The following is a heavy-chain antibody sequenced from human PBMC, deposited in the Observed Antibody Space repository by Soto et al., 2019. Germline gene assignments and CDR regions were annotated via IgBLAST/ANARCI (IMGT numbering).Heavy chain of an antibody. D-gene: IGHD3-10*01. CDR1: GGSISSYY. J-gene: IGHJ6*02. V-gene: IGHV4-59*01. Sequence: SETLSLTCTVSGGSISSYYWSWIRQPPGKGLEWIGYIYHSGSTNYNPSLKSRVTISVDTSKNQFSLKLSSVTAADTAVYYCARDSDGYYYYGMDVWGQGTTVT. CDR2: IYHSGST. CDR3: ARDSDGYYYYGMDV.